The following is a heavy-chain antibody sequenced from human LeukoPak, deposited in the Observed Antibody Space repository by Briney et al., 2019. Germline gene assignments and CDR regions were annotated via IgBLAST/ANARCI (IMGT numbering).Heavy chain of an antibody. CDR3: ARSPDYDGNGVWYFSL. CDR1: GGSINSNY. D-gene: IGHD4-23*01. V-gene: IGHV4-59*08. J-gene: IGHJ2*01. Sequence: SETLSLTCTVSGGSINSNYWSWIRQPPGKGLEWIGYIYYTGNTHYNPSLKSRVTISVDTSKNQFSLKLSSVTAADTAVYYCARSPDYDGNGVWYFSLWGRGTLVTVSS. CDR2: IYYTGNT.